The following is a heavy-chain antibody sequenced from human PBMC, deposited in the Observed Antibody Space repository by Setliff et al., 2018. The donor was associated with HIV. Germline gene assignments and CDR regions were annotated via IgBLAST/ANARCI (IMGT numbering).Heavy chain of an antibody. Sequence: LRLSCAASGFHFSSHAIHWVRQAPGKGLEWVALVTSDGHTKFYGDSVKGRFTVSRDNYRNRVYLQMTSLRVDDTAVFYCAKGRGRQYYGSGSLPDSWGQGTLVTVSS. CDR3: AKGRGRQYYGSGSLPDS. D-gene: IGHD3-10*01. J-gene: IGHJ5*01. CDR2: VTSDGHTK. V-gene: IGHV3-30*18. CDR1: GFHFSSHA.